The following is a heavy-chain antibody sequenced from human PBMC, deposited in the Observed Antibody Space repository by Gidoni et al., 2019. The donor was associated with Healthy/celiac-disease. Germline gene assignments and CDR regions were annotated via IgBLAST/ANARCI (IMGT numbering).Heavy chain of an antibody. V-gene: IGHV3-30*18. CDR3: AKELWFGESMYYFDY. D-gene: IGHD3-10*01. Sequence: QVQLVESGGGVVQPGRSLRLSCAASGFPFSSSGMHWVRQAPGKGLEWVAVISYDGSNKYYADSVKGRFTISRDNSKNTLYLQMNSLRAEDTAVYYCAKELWFGESMYYFDYWGQGTLVTVSS. J-gene: IGHJ4*02. CDR2: ISYDGSNK. CDR1: GFPFSSSG.